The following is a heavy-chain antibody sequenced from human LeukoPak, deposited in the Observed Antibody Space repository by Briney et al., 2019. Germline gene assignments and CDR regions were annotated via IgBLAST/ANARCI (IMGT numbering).Heavy chain of an antibody. J-gene: IGHJ4*02. CDR2: ISYSGNSI. CDR1: GFTFSDYE. CDR3: ARDLYGSGSYYGSDY. D-gene: IGHD3-10*01. Sequence: GGSLRLSCAASGFTFSDYEMNWVRQAPGKGLEWVSFISYSGNSIYYADSVKGRFTISRDNAKNSLYLQMNSLRAEDTAVYYCARDLYGSGSYYGSDYWGQGTLVTVSS. V-gene: IGHV3-48*03.